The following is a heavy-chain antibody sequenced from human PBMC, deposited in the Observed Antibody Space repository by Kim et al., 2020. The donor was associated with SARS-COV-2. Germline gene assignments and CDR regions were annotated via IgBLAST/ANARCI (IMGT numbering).Heavy chain of an antibody. D-gene: IGHD3-22*01. Sequence: ASVKVSCKVSGYTLTELSMHWVRQAPGKGLEWMGGFDPEDGETIYAQKFQGRVTMTEDTSTDTAYMELSSLRSEDTAVYYCATAPANYYDSNGYSYYYYGMDVWGQGTTVTVSS. CDR1: GYTLTELS. V-gene: IGHV1-24*01. CDR2: FDPEDGET. CDR3: ATAPANYYDSNGYSYYYYGMDV. J-gene: IGHJ6*02.